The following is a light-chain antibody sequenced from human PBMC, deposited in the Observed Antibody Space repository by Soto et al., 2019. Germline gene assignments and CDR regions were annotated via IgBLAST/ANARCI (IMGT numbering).Light chain of an antibody. CDR2: GTS. J-gene: IGKJ1*01. CDR3: QHYGSSPST. V-gene: IGKV3-20*01. CDR1: QNVGSTS. Sequence: EIVLTQSPGTLSLAPGESATLSCRASQNVGSTSLAWYQQRPGQVPRLLISGTSTRATGIPDRFTGSGSGTDFTLTIIRLHPEDFAVHYCQHYGSSPSTFGQGTRV.